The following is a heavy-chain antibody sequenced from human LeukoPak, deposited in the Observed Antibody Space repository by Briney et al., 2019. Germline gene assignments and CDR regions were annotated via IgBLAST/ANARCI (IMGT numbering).Heavy chain of an antibody. J-gene: IGHJ3*02. D-gene: IGHD5-12*01. Sequence: GGSLRLSCAASGFTFSSYAMSWVRQAPGKGLEWVSAISGSGGSTYYADSVKGRFTISRDNSNNTLYLQMNSLRAEDTAVYYCAKSTHLYSDAFDIWGQGTMVTVSS. CDR1: GFTFSSYA. V-gene: IGHV3-23*01. CDR3: AKSTHLYSDAFDI. CDR2: ISGSGGST.